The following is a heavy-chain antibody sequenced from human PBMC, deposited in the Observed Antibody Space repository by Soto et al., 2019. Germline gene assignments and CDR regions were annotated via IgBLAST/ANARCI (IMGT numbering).Heavy chain of an antibody. J-gene: IGHJ4*02. D-gene: IGHD6-13*01. CDR2: ISYDGSNK. CDR1: GFTFSSYG. Sequence: PGGSLRLSCAASGFTFSSYGMHWVRQAPGKGLEWVAVISYDGSNKYYADSVKGRFTISRDNSKNTLYLQMNSLRAEDTAVYYWAKAPYGSAGTPFDYWGQGTLVTVSS. V-gene: IGHV3-30*18. CDR3: AKAPYGSAGTPFDY.